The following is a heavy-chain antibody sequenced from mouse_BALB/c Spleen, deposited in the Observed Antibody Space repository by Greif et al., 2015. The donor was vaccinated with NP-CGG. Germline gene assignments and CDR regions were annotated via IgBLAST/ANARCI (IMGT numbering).Heavy chain of an antibody. Sequence: EVQLVESGGGLVQPGGSLKLSCAASGSTFSSYTMSWVRQTPEKRLEWVAYISNGGGSTYYPDTVKGRFTISRDNAKNTLYLQMSSLKSEDTAMYYCARYDYDAMDYWGQGTSVTVSS. V-gene: IGHV5-12-2*01. CDR2: ISNGGGST. CDR3: ARYDYDAMDY. J-gene: IGHJ4*01. CDR1: GSTFSSYT.